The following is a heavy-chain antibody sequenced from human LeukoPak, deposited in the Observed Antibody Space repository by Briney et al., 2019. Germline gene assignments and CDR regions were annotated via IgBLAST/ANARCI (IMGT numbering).Heavy chain of an antibody. Sequence: PSETLSLTCAVYGGSFSGYYWSWIRQPPGKGLEWIGEINHSGSTNYNPSLKSRVTISVDTSKNQFSLKLSSVTAADTAVYYCARTYSGSYYKDFFDYWGQGTLVTVSS. V-gene: IGHV4-34*01. CDR1: GGSFSGYY. J-gene: IGHJ4*02. D-gene: IGHD1-26*01. CDR3: ARTYSGSYYKDFFDY. CDR2: INHSGST.